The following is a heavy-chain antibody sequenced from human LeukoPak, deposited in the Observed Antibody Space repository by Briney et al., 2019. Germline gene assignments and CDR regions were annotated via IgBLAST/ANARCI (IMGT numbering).Heavy chain of an antibody. CDR3: ARHLTMVRGVISSHYYYYYYMDV. CDR2: TNHIVST. Sequence: SETMSLTCAVYGGSFSGYYWGWVRQLPGKVLEWIGETNHIVSTNYNPSLKSRVTISVDTSKNQFSLKLSSVTAADTAVYYCARHLTMVRGVISSHYYYYYYMDVWGKGTTVTISS. J-gene: IGHJ6*03. V-gene: IGHV4-34*01. D-gene: IGHD3-10*01. CDR1: GGSFSGYY.